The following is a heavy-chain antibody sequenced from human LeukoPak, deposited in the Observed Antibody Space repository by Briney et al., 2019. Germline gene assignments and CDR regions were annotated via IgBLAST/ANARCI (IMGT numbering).Heavy chain of an antibody. Sequence: SETPSLTCTVSGGSISSSSYYWGWIRQPPGKGLEWIGSIYYSGSTYYNPSLKSRVTISVDTSKNQFSLKLSSVTAADTAVYYCARTYGLWLRSGYFDYWGQETLVTVSS. CDR1: GGSISSSSYY. CDR3: ARTYGLWLRSGYFDY. D-gene: IGHD5-18*01. J-gene: IGHJ4*02. V-gene: IGHV4-39*01. CDR2: IYYSGST.